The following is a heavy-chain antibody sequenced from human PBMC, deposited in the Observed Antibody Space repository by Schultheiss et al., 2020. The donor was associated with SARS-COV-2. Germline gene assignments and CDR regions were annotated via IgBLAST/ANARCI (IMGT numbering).Heavy chain of an antibody. J-gene: IGHJ6*02. CDR3: AAYDFWSTYGMDV. Sequence: SQTLSLTCAVYGGSFSGYYWSWIRQPPGKGLEWIGEINHSGSTNYNPSLKSRVTISVDTSKNQFSLKLSSVTAADTAVYYCAAYDFWSTYGMDVWGQGTTVTVSS. V-gene: IGHV4-34*01. D-gene: IGHD3-3*01. CDR1: GGSFSGYY. CDR2: INHSGST.